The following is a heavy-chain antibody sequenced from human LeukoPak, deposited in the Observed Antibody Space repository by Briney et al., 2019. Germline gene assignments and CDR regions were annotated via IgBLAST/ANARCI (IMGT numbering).Heavy chain of an antibody. CDR3: TGVSRSSWYGY. CDR2: IKSKTDGGTP. V-gene: IGHV3-15*01. CDR1: GFTFSNAW. D-gene: IGHD6-13*01. Sequence: GGSPRLSCAASGFTFSNAWMSWVRQAPGKGLEWVGRIKSKTDGGTPDYAAPVKGRFTISRDDSKNTLYLQMNSLKTEDTAVYYCTGVSRSSWYGYWGQGTLVTVSS. J-gene: IGHJ4*02.